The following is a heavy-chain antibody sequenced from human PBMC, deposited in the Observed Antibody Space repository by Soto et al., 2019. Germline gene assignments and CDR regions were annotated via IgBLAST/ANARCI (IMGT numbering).Heavy chain of an antibody. J-gene: IGHJ4*02. CDR1: GFSLSTSGVG. V-gene: IGHV2-5*02. Sequence: QITLKESGPTLVKPTQTLTLTCTFSGFSLSTSGVGVGWIRQPPGKALEWLAVIYWDDDKRYSPSLKSRLTITKDPSKDQVVLTMTNMDPADTATYYCAHRRSYWADYWGQGTLVTVSS. D-gene: IGHD2-15*01. CDR2: IYWDDDK. CDR3: AHRRSYWADY.